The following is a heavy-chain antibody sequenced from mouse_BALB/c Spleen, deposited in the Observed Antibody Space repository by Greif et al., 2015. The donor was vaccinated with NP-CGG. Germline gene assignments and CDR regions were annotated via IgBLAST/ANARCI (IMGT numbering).Heavy chain of an antibody. J-gene: IGHJ3*01. Sequence: EVMLVESGGGLVKPGGSLKLSCAASGFTFSSYAMSWVRQSPEKRLEWVAEISSGGSYTYYPDTVTGRFTISRDNAKNTLYLEMSSLRSEDTAMYYCARNYLFAYWGQGTLVTVSA. CDR2: ISSGGSYT. CDR3: ARNYLFAY. D-gene: IGHD1-1*01. V-gene: IGHV5-9-4*01. CDR1: GFTFSSYA.